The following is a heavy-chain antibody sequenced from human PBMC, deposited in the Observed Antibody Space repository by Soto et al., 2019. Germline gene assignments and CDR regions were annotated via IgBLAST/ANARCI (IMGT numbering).Heavy chain of an antibody. CDR3: AKGGGDSLRYGMDV. Sequence: EGQLLDSGGGLVQPGGAERLSCSASGFIFSSSAMNWVRQAPGKGLEWVSAISGSGGSIYYADSVKGRFTISRDNSKTTLYLEMDSLRAEDTAVYYCAKGGGDSLRYGMDVWGQGTTVTVSS. CDR1: GFIFSSSA. J-gene: IGHJ6*02. V-gene: IGHV3-23*01. D-gene: IGHD2-21*02. CDR2: ISGSGGSI.